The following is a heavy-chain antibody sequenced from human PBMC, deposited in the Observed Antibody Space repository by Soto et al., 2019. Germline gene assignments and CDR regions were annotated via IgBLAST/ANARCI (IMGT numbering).Heavy chain of an antibody. CDR2: IYYSGST. CDR1: DGSSTSCSYY. J-gene: IGHJ5*02. V-gene: IGHV4-39*01. CDR3: ERHTPHGPAWLDP. Sequence: LSDTCSVADGSSTSCSYYCGRKRKHPGKGLEWIGSIYYSGSTYYNPSLKSRVTISVDTYKNQFSLKLSSVTAADTAVFYGERHTPHGPAWLDPRGHGTLVTVSS.